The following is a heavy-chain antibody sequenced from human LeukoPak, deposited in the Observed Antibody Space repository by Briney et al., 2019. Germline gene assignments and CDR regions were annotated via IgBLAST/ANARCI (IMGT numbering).Heavy chain of an antibody. CDR2: ISSTSDYI. J-gene: IGHJ4*02. D-gene: IGHD1-26*01. CDR3: AKAHGGSYHSGID. CDR1: GFTFSSYS. Sequence: PGGSLRLSCAVSGFTFSSYSMNWVRQAPGRGLEWVSSISSTSDYIYYADSVKGRFTISRDNAKNPLYLQMNSLRAEDTAVYYCAKAHGGSYHSGIDWGQGTLVTVSS. V-gene: IGHV3-21*01.